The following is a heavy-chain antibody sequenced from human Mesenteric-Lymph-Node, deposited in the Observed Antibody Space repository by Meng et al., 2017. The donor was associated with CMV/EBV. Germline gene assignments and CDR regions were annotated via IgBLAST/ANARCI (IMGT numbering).Heavy chain of an antibody. Sequence: SLTCAVYGESFSGYYWSSIRQPPGKGLEWIREINHSETTNYSPSLKSRVNISVDTSKNQFSLKLSSVTAADTAVYYCARGLGGAVIDYWSQGTLVTVSS. J-gene: IGHJ4*02. CDR1: GESFSGYY. D-gene: IGHD3-10*01. CDR3: ARGLGGAVIDY. V-gene: IGHV4-34*01. CDR2: INHSETT.